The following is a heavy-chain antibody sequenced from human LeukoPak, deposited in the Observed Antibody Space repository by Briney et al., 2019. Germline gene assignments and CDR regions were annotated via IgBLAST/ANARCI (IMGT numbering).Heavy chain of an antibody. V-gene: IGHV3-30*02. Sequence: GGSLRLSCAASGFTFSSHGMHWVRQTPAKGLEWVAFIRYDGSNKYYADSVKGRFIISRDNSKNTLYQQITGLRAEDTAVYYCARDHGSGTPRYYYYMDVWGKGTTVTISS. CDR1: GFTFSSHG. J-gene: IGHJ6*03. CDR2: IRYDGSNK. CDR3: ARDHGSGTPRYYYYMDV. D-gene: IGHD3-10*01.